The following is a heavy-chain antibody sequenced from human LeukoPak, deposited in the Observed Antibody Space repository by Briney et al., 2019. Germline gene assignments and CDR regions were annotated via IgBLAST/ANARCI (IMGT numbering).Heavy chain of an antibody. D-gene: IGHD3-22*01. CDR2: ISAYNGNT. V-gene: IGHV1-18*01. CDR1: GYTFTSYG. J-gene: IGHJ4*02. Sequence: ASVKVSCKASGYTFTSYGISWVRQAPGQGLEWMGWISAYNGNTNYAQKLQGRVTMTTDTSTSTAYMELRRLRSDDTAVYYCARGIYYYDSSGYYGPHFDYWGQGTLVTVSS. CDR3: ARGIYYYDSSGYYGPHFDY.